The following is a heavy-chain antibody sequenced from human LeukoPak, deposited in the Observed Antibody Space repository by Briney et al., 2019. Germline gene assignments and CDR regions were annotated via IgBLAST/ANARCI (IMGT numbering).Heavy chain of an antibody. J-gene: IGHJ6*02. CDR3: ARVGYYYFYGMDV. Sequence: SETLSLTCAVSGGSFRGSYWTWIRQPPGKGLEWIGEINHSGSTNYNPSLKRRVTLSVDTPKKRVSLNVTPVTAADTAMYFCARVGYYYFYGMDVWGQGTTVTVSS. CDR2: INHSGST. CDR1: GGSFRGSY. V-gene: IGHV4-34*01.